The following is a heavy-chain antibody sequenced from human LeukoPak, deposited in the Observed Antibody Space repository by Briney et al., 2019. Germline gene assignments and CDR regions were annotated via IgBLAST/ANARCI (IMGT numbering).Heavy chain of an antibody. Sequence: GGSLRLSCAASGFTFSSYSMNWVRQAPGKGLEWGSSISSSSSYIYYADSVKGRVTISRDNAKNSLYLQMNSLRAEDTAVYYCARVVLVVSSSSPYDAFDIWGQGTMVTVSS. V-gene: IGHV3-21*01. CDR2: ISSSSSYI. J-gene: IGHJ3*02. CDR3: ARVVLVVSSSSPYDAFDI. CDR1: GFTFSSYS. D-gene: IGHD6-6*01.